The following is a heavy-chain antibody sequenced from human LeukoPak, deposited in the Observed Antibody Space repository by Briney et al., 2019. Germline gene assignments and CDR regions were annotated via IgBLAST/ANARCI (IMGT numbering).Heavy chain of an antibody. CDR1: GFTFSSYA. D-gene: IGHD2-2*03. CDR2: ISYDGSNK. CDR3: ARGGSGSLDIDY. J-gene: IGHJ4*02. V-gene: IGHV3-30-3*01. Sequence: GGSLRLSCAASGFTFSSYAMHWVRQAPGKGLEWVAVISYDGSNKYYADSVKGRFTISRDNSKNTLYLQMNSLRAEDTAVYYCARGGSGSLDIDYWGQGTLVTVSS.